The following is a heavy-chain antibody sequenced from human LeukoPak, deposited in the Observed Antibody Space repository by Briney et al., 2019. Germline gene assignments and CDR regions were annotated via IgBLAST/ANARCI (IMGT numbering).Heavy chain of an antibody. D-gene: IGHD6-13*01. CDR1: GYTFTDHY. Sequence: ASVKVSCKASGYTFTDHYIYWVRQAPGQGLEWMGWINPNSGGTNSAQKFQGRVTLTRDTSISTAYMEMSSLRSDDTAVYYCARVLAAAGGLNWFDPWGQGTLVTVSS. CDR2: INPNSGGT. J-gene: IGHJ5*02. CDR3: ARVLAAAGGLNWFDP. V-gene: IGHV1-2*02.